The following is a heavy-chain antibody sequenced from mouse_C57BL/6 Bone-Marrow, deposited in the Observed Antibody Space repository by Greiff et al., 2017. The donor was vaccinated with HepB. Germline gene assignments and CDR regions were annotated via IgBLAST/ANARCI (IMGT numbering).Heavy chain of an antibody. CDR3: ARANWDNFDY. Sequence: DVQLQESEGGLVQPGSSMKLSCTASGFTFSDYYMAWVRQVPEKGLEWVANINYDGSSTYYLVSLKSRFIISRDNAKNILYLQMSSLKSEDTATYYCARANWDNFDYWGQGTTLTVSS. V-gene: IGHV5-16*01. CDR1: GFTFSDYY. D-gene: IGHD4-1*01. J-gene: IGHJ2*01. CDR2: INYDGSST.